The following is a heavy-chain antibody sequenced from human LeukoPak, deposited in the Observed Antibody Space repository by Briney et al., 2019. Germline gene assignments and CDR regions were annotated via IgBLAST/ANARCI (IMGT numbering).Heavy chain of an antibody. J-gene: IGHJ4*02. CDR1: GYTFTGYY. CDR2: INPNSGGT. V-gene: IGHV1-2*02. CDR3: ARDPRRDGYNPPTIFDY. Sequence: GASVKVSCKASGYTFTGYYMHWVRQAPGQGLEWMGWINPNSGGTNYAQKFQGRVTMTRDTSISTAYMELSRLRSDDTAVYYCARDPRRDGYNPPTIFDYWGQGTLVTVSS. D-gene: IGHD5-24*01.